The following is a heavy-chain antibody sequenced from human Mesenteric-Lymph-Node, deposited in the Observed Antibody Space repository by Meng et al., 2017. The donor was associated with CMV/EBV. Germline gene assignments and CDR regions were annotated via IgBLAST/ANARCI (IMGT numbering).Heavy chain of an antibody. CDR3: ARRGSGGRAMDV. D-gene: IGHD2-15*01. V-gene: IGHV3-53*01. Sequence: GGSLRLSCAASGFTVSSDYMSWVRQAPGKGLEWVSIIYTGGSTYYADSVQGRFTISRDNSKNTLYLQMNSLRAEDTAVYYCARRGSGGRAMDVWGQGTTVTVSS. CDR2: IYTGGST. J-gene: IGHJ6*02. CDR1: GFTVSSDY.